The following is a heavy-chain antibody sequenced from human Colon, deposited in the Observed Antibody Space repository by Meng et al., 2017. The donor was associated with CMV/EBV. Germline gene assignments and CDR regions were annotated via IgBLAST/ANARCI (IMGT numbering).Heavy chain of an antibody. CDR3: ARETYYDFWSGYFTGIYFDY. CDR1: GYTFGTYD. D-gene: IGHD3-3*01. CDR2: MNPDSGHT. Sequence: ASVKVSCKASGYTFGTYDIYWVRQASGQGLEWMGWMNPDSGHTAYAQKFQGRVSMTRNTSITTAYMELTSLKYEDTGVYYCARETYYDFWSGYFTGIYFDYWGQGTLVTVSS. V-gene: IGHV1-8*01. J-gene: IGHJ4*02.